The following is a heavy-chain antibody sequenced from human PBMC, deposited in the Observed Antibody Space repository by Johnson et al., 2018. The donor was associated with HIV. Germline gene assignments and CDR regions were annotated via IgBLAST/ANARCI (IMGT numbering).Heavy chain of an antibody. CDR2: IYSGGST. CDR1: GFTVSSNY. D-gene: IGHD1-26*01. V-gene: IGHV3-66*02. CDR3: AREGVSGSYYDAFDL. J-gene: IGHJ3*01. Sequence: MLLVESGGGLVQPGGSLRLSCAASGFTVSSNYMSWVRQAPGKGLEWVSVIYSGGSTYYADSVKGRFTISRDNSKNTLFLQMDSLRADDTAVYYCAREGVSGSYYDAFDLWGQGTMVTVSS.